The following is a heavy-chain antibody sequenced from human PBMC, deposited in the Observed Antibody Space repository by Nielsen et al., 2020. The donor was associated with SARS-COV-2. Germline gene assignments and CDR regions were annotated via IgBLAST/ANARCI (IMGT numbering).Heavy chain of an antibody. Sequence: SEPLSLTCPVSGGSISSGGYYWSWIRQHPGKGLEWIGYIYYSGSTYYNPSLKSRVTISVDTSKNQFSLKLSSVTAADTAVYYCAREGRITGTTDWFDPWGQGTLVTVSS. J-gene: IGHJ5*02. D-gene: IGHD1-7*01. V-gene: IGHV4-31*03. CDR2: IYYSGST. CDR1: GGSISSGGYY. CDR3: AREGRITGTTDWFDP.